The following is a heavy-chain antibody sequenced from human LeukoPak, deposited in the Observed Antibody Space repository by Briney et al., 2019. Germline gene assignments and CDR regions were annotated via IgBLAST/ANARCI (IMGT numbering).Heavy chain of an antibody. D-gene: IGHD5-24*01. V-gene: IGHV3-30*02. Sequence: GGSLRLSCAASGFTFSSYGNYGMHWVRQAPGKGLEWVAFVRYDGGNKYYRDSVQGRFTISRDNYKNTLYLQMNSLTLEDTAVYYCAKDPRSQLWYRRDLNHFYMDVWGKGTTVIVSS. CDR1: GFTFSSYGNYG. J-gene: IGHJ6*03. CDR2: VRYDGGNK. CDR3: AKDPRSQLWYRRDLNHFYMDV.